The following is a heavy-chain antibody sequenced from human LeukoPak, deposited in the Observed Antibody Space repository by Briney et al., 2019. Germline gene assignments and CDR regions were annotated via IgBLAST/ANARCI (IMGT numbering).Heavy chain of an antibody. CDR3: AADDNYASSAYYYELDY. J-gene: IGHJ4*02. CDR1: GGSISTYY. V-gene: IGHV4-59*08. CDR2: IHYSGST. D-gene: IGHD3-22*01. Sequence: SETLSLTCTVSGGSISTYYWSWIRQPPGKGLEWIAYIHYSGSTSYNPSLKSRVSISIDTSKNQFSMRLSSVTAANSAVYYCAADDNYASSAYYYELDYWGQGTLVTVSS.